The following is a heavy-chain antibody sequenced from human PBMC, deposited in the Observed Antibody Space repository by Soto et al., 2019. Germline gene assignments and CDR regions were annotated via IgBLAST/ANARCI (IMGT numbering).Heavy chain of an antibody. CDR1: GFTFSSYG. J-gene: IGHJ4*02. V-gene: IGHV3-33*01. CDR2: IWYDGSNK. CDR3: ARTKQERFLEWSHVDY. Sequence: GGSLRLSCAASGFTFSSYGMHWVRQAPGKGLEWVAVIWYDGSNKYYADSVKGRFTISRDNSKNTLYLQMNSLRAEDTAVYYCARTKQERFLEWSHVDYWGQGTLVTVSS. D-gene: IGHD3-3*01.